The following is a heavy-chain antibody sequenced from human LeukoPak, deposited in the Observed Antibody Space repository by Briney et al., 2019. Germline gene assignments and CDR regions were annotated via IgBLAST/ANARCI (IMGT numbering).Heavy chain of an antibody. CDR1: GGSISSYY. V-gene: IGHV4-59*01. CDR3: ARRICSSTSCRFNWFDP. D-gene: IGHD2-2*01. J-gene: IGHJ5*02. CDR2: IYYSGST. Sequence: SETLSLTCTVSGGSISSYYWSWIRQPPGKGLEWIGYIYYSGSTNYNPSLKSRVTISVDTSKNQFSRKLSSVTAADTAVYYCARRICSSTSCRFNWFDPWGQGTLVTVSS.